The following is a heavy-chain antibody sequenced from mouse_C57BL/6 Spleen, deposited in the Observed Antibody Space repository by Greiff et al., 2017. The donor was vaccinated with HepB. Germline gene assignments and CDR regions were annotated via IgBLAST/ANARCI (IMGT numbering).Heavy chain of an antibody. CDR3: ARGDYDYDGWFAY. V-gene: IGHV1-54*01. D-gene: IGHD2-4*01. CDR1: GYAFTNYL. CDR2: INPGSGGT. Sequence: QVQLQQSGAELVRPGTSVKVSCKASGYAFTNYLIEWVKQRPGQGLEWIGVINPGSGGTNYNEKFKGKATLTADKSSSPAYMQLSSLTSEDSAVYFCARGDYDYDGWFAYWGQGTLVTVSA. J-gene: IGHJ3*01.